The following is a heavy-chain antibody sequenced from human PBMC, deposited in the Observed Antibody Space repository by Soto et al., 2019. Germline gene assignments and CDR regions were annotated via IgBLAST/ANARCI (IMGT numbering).Heavy chain of an antibody. D-gene: IGHD2-2*01. Sequence: QVQLQQWGAGLLKPSETLSLTCAVYGGSFSGYYWSWIRQPPGKGLEWIGEINHSGSTNYNPSLKSRVTTAVDTSKNQFSLRLRSVTAADTAVYYCARGRSVVVPAARSVYFQHWGQGTLVTVSS. CDR3: ARGRSVVVPAARSVYFQH. CDR2: INHSGST. V-gene: IGHV4-34*01. CDR1: GGSFSGYY. J-gene: IGHJ1*01.